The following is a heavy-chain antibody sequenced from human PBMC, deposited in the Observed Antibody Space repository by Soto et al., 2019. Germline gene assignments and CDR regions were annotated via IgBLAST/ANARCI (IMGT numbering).Heavy chain of an antibody. V-gene: IGHV3-74*01. J-gene: IGHJ4*02. Sequence: GGSLRLSCAASGFTLSGYWMHWVRQVPGKGLVWVSRISSDGRTTNYADSVGGRFTISRDNAKNTLYVQMNSLRAEDTAVYYCVRGNSGYGNFDYWGQGTPVTVSS. CDR2: ISSDGRTT. D-gene: IGHD5-12*01. CDR1: GFTLSGYW. CDR3: VRGNSGYGNFDY.